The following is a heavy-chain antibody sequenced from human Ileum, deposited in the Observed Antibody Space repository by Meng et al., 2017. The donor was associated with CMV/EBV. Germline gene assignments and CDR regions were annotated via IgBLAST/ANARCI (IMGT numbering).Heavy chain of an antibody. D-gene: IGHD2-2*01. J-gene: IGHJ4*02. Sequence: GESLKISCAASGFTFSSYAMSWVRQAPGKRLEWVSAISGSGGSTYYADSVKGRFTISRDNSKNTLYLQMNSLRAEDTAVYYCAKATPISYCSSTSCGFDYWGQGKLVTGSS. V-gene: IGHV3-23*01. CDR3: AKATPISYCSSTSCGFDY. CDR1: GFTFSSYA. CDR2: ISGSGGST.